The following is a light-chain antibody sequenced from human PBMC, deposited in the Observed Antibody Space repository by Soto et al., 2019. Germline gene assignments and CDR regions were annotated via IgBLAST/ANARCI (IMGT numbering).Light chain of an antibody. CDR1: SSDVGGYNY. CDR3: SSYAGRNSYV. V-gene: IGLV2-8*01. CDR2: DVS. J-gene: IGLJ1*01. Sequence: QSALTQPPSASGSPGQSVTISCTGTSSDVGGYNYVSWYQQHPDKAPKVIIYDVSKRPSGVPDRFSGSKSDNTASLTVSGLQAEDEADYYCSSYAGRNSYVFGTGTKVTVL.